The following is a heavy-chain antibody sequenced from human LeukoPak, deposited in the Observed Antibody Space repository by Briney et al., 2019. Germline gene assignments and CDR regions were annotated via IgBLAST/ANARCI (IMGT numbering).Heavy chain of an antibody. CDR1: GASINSDTYY. CDR2: HSHSGSA. V-gene: IGHV4-39*02. CDR3: AREIYYMDV. J-gene: IGHJ6*03. Sequence: PSETLSLTCTVSGASINSDTYYWGWIRQPPGKGLEWIGTHSHSGSAYYNPSLESRVTISVDTSKNQFSLKLSSVTAADTVVYYCAREIYYMDVWGKGTTVTVSS.